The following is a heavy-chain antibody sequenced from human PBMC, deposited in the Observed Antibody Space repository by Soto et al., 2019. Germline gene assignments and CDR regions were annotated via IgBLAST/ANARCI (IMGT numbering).Heavy chain of an antibody. CDR2: ISNTGRYI. Sequence: PGGSLRLSCAAPGFIFDSSGMNWVRQVPGKGLEWVSSISNTGRYIFYADSVKGRFTISRDNAKNSLYLEMNSLRAEDTAIYYCARVRITMVRGVIIGWFDPWGQGTLVTVAS. D-gene: IGHD3-10*01. J-gene: IGHJ5*02. CDR3: ARVRITMVRGVIIGWFDP. V-gene: IGHV3-21*01. CDR1: GFIFDSSG.